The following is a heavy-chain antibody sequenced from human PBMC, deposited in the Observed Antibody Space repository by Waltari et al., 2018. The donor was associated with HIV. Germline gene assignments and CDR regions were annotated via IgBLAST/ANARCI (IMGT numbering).Heavy chain of an antibody. V-gene: IGHV3-30-3*02. CDR3: VRPKVGLTDYNYYYGLDV. Sequence: QEQLVETGGGAVQPGGSLRLSCAASAFILRNFAMPWVRQAPGKGLEWVATISVDGALKDHAESVAGRFTVSRDNSKDMVFLQMSSLKPEDTAVYYCVRPKVGLTDYNYYYGLDVWGQGTTVTVSS. D-gene: IGHD1-26*01. J-gene: IGHJ6*02. CDR1: AFILRNFA. CDR2: ISVDGALK.